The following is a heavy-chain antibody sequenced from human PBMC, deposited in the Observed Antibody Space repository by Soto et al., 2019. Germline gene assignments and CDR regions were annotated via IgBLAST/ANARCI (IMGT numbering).Heavy chain of an antibody. V-gene: IGHV1-18*01. Sequence: QVQLVQSGAEVKKPGASVKVSCKASGYTFTSYGFSWVRQAPGQGLEWLGCISGPNGNTDYTQTFQGRVTMTTATSTSRAYLKLRSLRCYDTAVYYCGRCGCDDTSYYYVGADYWGQGTLVTVSS. CDR1: GYTFTSYG. J-gene: IGHJ4*02. CDR2: ISGPNGNT. D-gene: IGHD3-10*02. CDR3: GRCGCDDTSYYYVGADY.